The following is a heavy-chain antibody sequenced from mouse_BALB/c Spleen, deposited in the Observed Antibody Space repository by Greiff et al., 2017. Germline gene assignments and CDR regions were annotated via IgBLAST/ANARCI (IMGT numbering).Heavy chain of an antibody. Sequence: QVQLKESGPGLVQPSQSLSITCTVSGFSLTSYGVHWVRQSPGKGLEWLGVIWSGGSTDYNAAFISRLSISKDNSKSQVFFKMNSLQANDTAIYYCASLYGNYGLAMDYWGQGTSVTVSS. D-gene: IGHD2-1*01. V-gene: IGHV2-2*02. J-gene: IGHJ4*01. CDR2: IWSGGST. CDR1: GFSLTSYG. CDR3: ASLYGNYGLAMDY.